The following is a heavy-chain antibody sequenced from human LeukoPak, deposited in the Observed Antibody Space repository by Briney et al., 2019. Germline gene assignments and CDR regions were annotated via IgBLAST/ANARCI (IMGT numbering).Heavy chain of an antibody. CDR3: LQEFDF. J-gene: IGHJ4*02. D-gene: IGHD1-1*01. CDR2: IIPMIGTA. V-gene: IGHV1-69*06. CDR1: GGSFSYYV. Sequence: ASVKVSCKASGGSFSYYVFSWVRQAPGQGLEWMGGIIPMIGTANYAQKFQGRVTITADRSTSIVYMELSSLTSEDTAMYYCLQEFDFWGQGTLVTVSS.